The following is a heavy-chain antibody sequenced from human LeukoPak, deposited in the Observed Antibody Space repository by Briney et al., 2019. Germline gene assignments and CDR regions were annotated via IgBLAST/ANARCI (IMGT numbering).Heavy chain of an antibody. CDR3: ARAARYDSSGYPTH. CDR2: INPNSGGT. J-gene: IGHJ4*02. Sequence: GASVKVSCKTSGYTFTGYYIHWVRQAPGQGLEWMGWINPNSGGTNYAQKFQGRVTMTRDTSISTAYMELSRLRSDDAAVYYCARAARYDSSGYPTHWGQGTLVTVSS. CDR1: GYTFTGYY. V-gene: IGHV1-2*02. D-gene: IGHD3-22*01.